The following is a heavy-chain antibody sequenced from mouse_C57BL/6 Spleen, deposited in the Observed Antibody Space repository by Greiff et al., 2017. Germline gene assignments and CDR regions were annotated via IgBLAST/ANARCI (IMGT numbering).Heavy chain of an antibody. CDR3: ARGGRAMDY. Sequence: VQLKESGPELVKPGASVKMSCKASGYTFTDYNMHWVKQSHGKSLEWIGYINPNNGGTSYNQKFKGKATLTVNKSSSTAYMELRSLTSEDSAVYYCARGGRAMDYWGQGTSVTVSS. D-gene: IGHD1-1*01. CDR1: GYTFTDYN. J-gene: IGHJ4*01. CDR2: INPNNGGT. V-gene: IGHV1-22*01.